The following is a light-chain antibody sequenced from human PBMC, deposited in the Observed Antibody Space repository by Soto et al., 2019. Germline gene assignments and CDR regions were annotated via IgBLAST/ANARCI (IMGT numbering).Light chain of an antibody. J-gene: IGKJ4*01. CDR3: QQYNSYPLT. CDR1: QSISSW. Sequence: DIQMTQSPSTLSASVGDRVTITCRASQSISSWLAWYQQKPGKAPKFLMYTASTLESGVPSRFSGSGSGTEFTLTISSLQPDDFGTYYCQQYNSYPLTFGGGTKAEIK. V-gene: IGKV1-5*03. CDR2: TAS.